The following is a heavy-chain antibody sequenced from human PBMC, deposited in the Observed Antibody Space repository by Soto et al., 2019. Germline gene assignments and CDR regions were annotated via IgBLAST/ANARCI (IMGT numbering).Heavy chain of an antibody. J-gene: IGHJ4*02. V-gene: IGHV3-66*01. CDR2: FFASGET. CDR1: GLSVSDNF. Sequence: EVQVVESGGGLVQPGESLRLSCVASGLSVSDNFMSWVRQAPGKGLDWVSIFFASGETYYADSVKGRFTISRDSSKNTLFLQMSNLRDDDTAVYYCSRGDFDLWGQGTLVTVSS. CDR3: SRGDFDL.